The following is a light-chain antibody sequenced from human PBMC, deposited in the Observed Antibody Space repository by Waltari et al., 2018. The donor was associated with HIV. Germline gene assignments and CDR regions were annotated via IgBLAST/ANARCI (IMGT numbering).Light chain of an antibody. CDR1: WSNIGVYT. CDR2: SDY. Sequence: QSVLTQPPSASGTPGQRVTISCSGSWSNIGVYTGQWYQQVPGRAPKLLIYSDYHRPSGVPERFSASRSGTSASLAISGLQSEDEAEYYCAAWDGSLRAWLFGGGTKLTVL. V-gene: IGLV1-44*01. J-gene: IGLJ3*02. CDR3: AAWDGSLRAWL.